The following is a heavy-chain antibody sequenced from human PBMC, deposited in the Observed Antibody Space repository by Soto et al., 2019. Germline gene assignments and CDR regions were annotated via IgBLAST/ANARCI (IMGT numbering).Heavy chain of an antibody. J-gene: IGHJ4*02. CDR1: GFTFSNYA. CDR3: AKDGGPVYCNSPGCTAKHFDY. V-gene: IGHV3-30*18. D-gene: IGHD2-2*01. CDR2: ISYEGDNE. Sequence: QVQLVESGGGVVQQGRSLRISCAASGFTFSNYAMHWVRQDPGKGLERVAIISYEGDNEYYADSVRGRFTISRDNFKNELYLQANNLRHEDTAVYYCAKDGGPVYCNSPGCTAKHFDYWGQGTLVTVSS.